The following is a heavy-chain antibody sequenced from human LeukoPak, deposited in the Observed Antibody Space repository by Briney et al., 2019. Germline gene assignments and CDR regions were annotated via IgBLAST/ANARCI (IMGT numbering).Heavy chain of an antibody. D-gene: IGHD3-22*01. V-gene: IGHV3-20*04. Sequence: GGSLRLSCAASGFIFDDYGMSWVRQAPGKGLEWVSGINWNGGNTGYADSVKGRFTISRDNAKNSLYLQMNSLRAEDTAVYYCAKASAMIVVVSKHFDYWGQGTLVTVSS. CDR1: GFIFDDYG. CDR2: INWNGGNT. CDR3: AKASAMIVVVSKHFDY. J-gene: IGHJ4*02.